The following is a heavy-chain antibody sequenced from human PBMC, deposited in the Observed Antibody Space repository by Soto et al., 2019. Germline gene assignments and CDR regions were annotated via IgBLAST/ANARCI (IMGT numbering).Heavy chain of an antibody. D-gene: IGHD6-19*01. V-gene: IGHV4-31*03. CDR2: IYNSGST. J-gene: IGHJ4*02. CDR1: GGSISSGGYY. Sequence: QVQLQESGPGLVKPSQTLSLTCSVSGGSISSGGYYWSWIRHHPGKGLEWIGYIYNSGSTYYNPSLKRRVTVSVDTSKNQFSLNLSSVTAADTAVYYCASQASGWYPEYWGQGTLVTVSS. CDR3: ASQASGWYPEY.